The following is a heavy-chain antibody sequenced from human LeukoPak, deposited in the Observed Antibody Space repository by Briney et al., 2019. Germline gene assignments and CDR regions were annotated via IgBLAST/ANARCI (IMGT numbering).Heavy chain of an antibody. CDR3: TRAGRYCSGGSCYSSY. Sequence: GGSLRLSCTASGFTFGDYAMSWVRQAPGKGLEWAGFIKSKAYGGTTDYAASVKGRFTISRDDSKSIAYLQMDSLKTEDTAVYYCTRAGRYCSGGSCYSSYWGQGTLVTVSS. J-gene: IGHJ4*02. D-gene: IGHD2-15*01. V-gene: IGHV3-49*04. CDR1: GFTFGDYA. CDR2: IKSKAYGGTT.